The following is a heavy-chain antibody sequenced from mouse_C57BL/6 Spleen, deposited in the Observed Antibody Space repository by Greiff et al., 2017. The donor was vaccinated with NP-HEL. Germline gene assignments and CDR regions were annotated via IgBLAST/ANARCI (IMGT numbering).Heavy chain of an antibody. CDR3: ARSLLYDYDGD. V-gene: IGHV1-4*01. CDR1: GYTFTSYT. Sequence: VQLQQSGAELARPGASVKMSCKASGYTFTSYTMHWVKQRPGQGLEWIGYINPSSGYTKYNQKFKDKATLTADKSSSTAYMQLSSLTSEDSAVYYCARSLLYDYDGDWGQGTTLTVSS. J-gene: IGHJ2*01. D-gene: IGHD2-4*01. CDR2: INPSSGYT.